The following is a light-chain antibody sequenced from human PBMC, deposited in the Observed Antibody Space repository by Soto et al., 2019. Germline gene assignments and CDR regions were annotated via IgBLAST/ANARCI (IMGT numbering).Light chain of an antibody. CDR2: DAS. CDR3: QQYNSYSRTWT. J-gene: IGKJ1*01. Sequence: DIQMTQSPSTLSASVGDRVTITCRASQSNSSWLAWYQQKPGKAPKLLIYDASSLESGVPSRFSGSGSGTEFTLTISSLQPDDFATYYCQQYNSYSRTWTFGHGTKVEIK. V-gene: IGKV1-5*01. CDR1: QSNSSW.